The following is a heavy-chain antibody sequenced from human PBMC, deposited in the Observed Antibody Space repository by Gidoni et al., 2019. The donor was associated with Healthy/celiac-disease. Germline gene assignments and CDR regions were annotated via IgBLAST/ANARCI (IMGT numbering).Heavy chain of an antibody. CDR3: AWNDTAMVSWGY. CDR1: GFTFSSYA. Sequence: EVQLLESGGGLVQPGGSLRLSCAASGFTFSSYAMSWVRQAPGKGLEWVSAISGSGGSTYYADSVKGRFTISRDNSKNTLYLQMNSLRAEDTAVYYCAWNDTAMVSWGYWGQGTLVTVSS. V-gene: IGHV3-23*01. D-gene: IGHD5-18*01. J-gene: IGHJ4*02. CDR2: ISGSGGST.